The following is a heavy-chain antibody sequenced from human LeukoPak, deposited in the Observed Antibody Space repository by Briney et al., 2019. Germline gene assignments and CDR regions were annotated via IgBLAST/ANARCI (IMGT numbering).Heavy chain of an antibody. D-gene: IGHD2-21*02. CDR2: IIPIFGTA. Sequence: SVKVSCKASGYTFTSYDINWVRQAPGQGLEWMGGIIPIFGTANYAQKFQGRVTITTDESTSTAYMELSSLRSEDTAVYYCARGDPYYFDYWGQGTLVTVSS. CDR3: ARGDPYYFDY. J-gene: IGHJ4*02. CDR1: GYTFTSYD. V-gene: IGHV1-69*05.